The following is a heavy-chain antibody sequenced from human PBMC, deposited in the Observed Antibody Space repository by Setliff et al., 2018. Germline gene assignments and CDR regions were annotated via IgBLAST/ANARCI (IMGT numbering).Heavy chain of an antibody. CDR2: INPNSGGT. D-gene: IGHD3-22*01. V-gene: IGHV1-2*02. CDR1: GYTFTGYY. J-gene: IGHJ4*02. Sequence: GASVKVSCKASGYTFTGYYMHWVRQAPGQGLEWMGWINPNSGGTNYAQKFQGRVTMTRDTSISTAYMELSRLRSDDTAVYYCARGNYYDSSGYSVDYWGQGTLVTVS. CDR3: ARGNYYDSSGYSVDY.